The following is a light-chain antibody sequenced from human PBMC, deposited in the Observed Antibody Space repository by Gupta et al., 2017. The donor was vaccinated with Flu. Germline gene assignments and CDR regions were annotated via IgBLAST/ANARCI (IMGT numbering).Light chain of an antibody. Sequence: QSVLTQPPSVSGAPGQRGTISCTGSSSNIGAGYDVHWYQQLPGTAPKLLIYLNINRPSGVPDRFSGSNSGTSASLAITGLQAEDEADYYCQFYDSSLNAYVFGTGTKVTVL. CDR2: LNI. CDR3: QFYDSSLNAYV. J-gene: IGLJ1*01. V-gene: IGLV1-40*01. CDR1: SSNIGAGYD.